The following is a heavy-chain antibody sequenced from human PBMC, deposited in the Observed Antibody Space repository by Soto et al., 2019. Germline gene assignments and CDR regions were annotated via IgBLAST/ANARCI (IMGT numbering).Heavy chain of an antibody. CDR1: NDSISGLYY. CDR2: IYYRGTT. CDR3: ARHRLMGQVVLFYFET. J-gene: IGHJ4*02. D-gene: IGHD6-6*01. Sequence: QLQLQESGPGLVKPSETLSLTCTVSNDSISGLYYWGWIRQSPGKSLEWIGSIYYRGTTYYNPSLRSRVTVSVDTSKNQFSLRLTSATAADTAMYYCARHRLMGQVVLFYFETWGQGTRVTVSS. V-gene: IGHV4-39*01.